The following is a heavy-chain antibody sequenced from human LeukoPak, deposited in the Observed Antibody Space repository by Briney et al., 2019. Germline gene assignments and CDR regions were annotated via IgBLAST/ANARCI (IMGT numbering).Heavy chain of an antibody. Sequence: GGSLRLSCSASGFTFSSYGLHWVRQAPGKGLEWVAFIRFDGSNNYYAVPVKGRFPISRDKSKNTQYLQMNSLRAEDTAVYYCAKDLRPKDYIVLMVYAIGFWGQGTLVTVSS. V-gene: IGHV3-30*02. CDR1: GFTFSSYG. CDR2: IRFDGSNN. CDR3: AKDLRPKDYIVLMVYAIGF. D-gene: IGHD2-8*01. J-gene: IGHJ4*02.